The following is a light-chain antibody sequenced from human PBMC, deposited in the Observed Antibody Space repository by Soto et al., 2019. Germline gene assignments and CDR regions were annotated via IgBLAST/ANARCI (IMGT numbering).Light chain of an antibody. Sequence: QSALTQPRSVSRSPGQSVTISCTGTSSDVGGYNYVSWYQQHPGKAPKLMIYDVSKRPSGVPDRFSGSKSGNTASLTISGLQAEDEADYYCCSYAGSYTYVFGTGTKVTVL. V-gene: IGLV2-11*01. CDR2: DVS. CDR1: SSDVGGYNY. J-gene: IGLJ1*01. CDR3: CSYAGSYTYV.